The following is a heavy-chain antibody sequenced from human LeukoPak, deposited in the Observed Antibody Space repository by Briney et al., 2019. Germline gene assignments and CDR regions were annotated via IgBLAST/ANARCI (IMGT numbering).Heavy chain of an antibody. CDR2: IYSGGTT. D-gene: IGHD4-17*01. J-gene: IGHJ4*02. CDR3: TTLTTVTTKY. Sequence: GGSLRLSCAASGFSVSSNYMNWVRQAPGKGLEWVSIIYSGGTTYYADSVKGRFTISRDNSKNTLHLQMNSLKTEDTAVYYCTTLTTVTTKYWGQGTLVTVSS. CDR1: GFSVSSNY. V-gene: IGHV3-53*01.